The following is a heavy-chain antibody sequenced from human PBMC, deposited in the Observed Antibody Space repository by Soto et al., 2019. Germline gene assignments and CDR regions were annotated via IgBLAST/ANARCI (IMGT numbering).Heavy chain of an antibody. CDR2: ISYDGSNK. CDR3: AKDGPDVVVVPAATNWFCA. CDR1: GFTFSSYG. V-gene: IGHV3-30*18. Sequence: GGSLRLSCAASGFTFSSYGMHWVRQAPGKGLEWVAVISYDGSNKYYADSVKGRFTISRDNSKNTLYRQMNSLRAEDTAVYYCAKDGPDVVVVPAATNWFCARGQGTLVTVSS. D-gene: IGHD2-2*01. J-gene: IGHJ5*02.